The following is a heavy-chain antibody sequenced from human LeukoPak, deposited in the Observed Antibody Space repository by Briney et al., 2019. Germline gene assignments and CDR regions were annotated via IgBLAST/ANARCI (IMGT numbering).Heavy chain of an antibody. CDR2: ISYDGSNK. Sequence: GGSLRLSCAASGFTFTNAWMNWVRQAPGKGLEWVAVISYDGSNKYYADSVKGRFTISRDNSKNTLYLQMNSLRAEDTAVYYCATIAAAGFPLDYWGQGTLVTVSS. D-gene: IGHD6-13*01. J-gene: IGHJ4*02. CDR1: GFTFTNAW. CDR3: ATIAAAGFPLDY. V-gene: IGHV3-30*03.